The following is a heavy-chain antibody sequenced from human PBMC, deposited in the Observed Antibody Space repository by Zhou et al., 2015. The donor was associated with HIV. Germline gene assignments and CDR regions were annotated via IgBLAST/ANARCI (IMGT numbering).Heavy chain of an antibody. CDR3: SSSFYDTSGAYYFDN. CDR1: GFTFSGSA. V-gene: IGHV3-73*01. Sequence: EVQLVESGGGLVQPGGSLRLSCAASGFTFSGSAMHWVRQASGKGLEWVGRIRSKTNNYATAYAVSLKGRFIISRDDLKNTAYLHMNSLKAEDTAVYYCSSSFYDTSGAYYFDNWGQGTLVTVSS. J-gene: IGHJ4*02. D-gene: IGHD3-22*01. CDR2: IRSKTNNYAT.